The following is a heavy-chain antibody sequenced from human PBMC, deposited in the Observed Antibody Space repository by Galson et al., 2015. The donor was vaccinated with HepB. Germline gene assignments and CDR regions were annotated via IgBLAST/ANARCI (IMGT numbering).Heavy chain of an antibody. V-gene: IGHV1-69*06. Sequence: SVKVSCKASGDTFSNYAITWVRQAPGQGLEWMGMITPVFHTSRYAQKFQGRVTMTADKSTSTVYMELSSLRSEDTAAYYCAKSGQLVRPWFFDLWGRGTLAIVSS. CDR3: AKSGQLVRPWFFDL. CDR1: GDTFSNYA. CDR2: ITPVFHTS. J-gene: IGHJ2*01. D-gene: IGHD6-6*01.